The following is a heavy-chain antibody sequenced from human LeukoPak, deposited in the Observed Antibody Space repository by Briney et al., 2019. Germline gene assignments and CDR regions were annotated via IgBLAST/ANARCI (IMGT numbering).Heavy chain of an antibody. CDR1: GFTFSSYA. CDR3: ARDRDDYGAPDAFDI. CDR2: ISYDGSNK. J-gene: IGHJ3*02. V-gene: IGHV3-30-3*01. D-gene: IGHD4-17*01. Sequence: GRSLRLSCAASGFTFSSYAMHWVRQAPGKGLEWVAVISYDGSNKYYADSVKGRFTISRDNSKNTLYLQMNSLRAEDTAVYYCARDRDDYGAPDAFDIWGQGTMVTVSS.